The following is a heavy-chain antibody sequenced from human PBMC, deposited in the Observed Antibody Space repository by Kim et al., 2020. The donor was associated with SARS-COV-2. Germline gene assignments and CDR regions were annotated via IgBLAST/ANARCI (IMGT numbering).Heavy chain of an antibody. J-gene: IGHJ3*02. Sequence: SETLSLTCTVSGGSISSYYWSWIRQPPGKGLEWIGYSYYSGSTNYNPSLKSRVTISVDTSKNQFSLKLSSVTAADTAVYYCARAKSSGWYDDAFDIWGQGTMVTVSS. CDR1: GGSISSYY. CDR3: ARAKSSGWYDDAFDI. D-gene: IGHD6-19*01. CDR2: SYYSGST. V-gene: IGHV4-59*01.